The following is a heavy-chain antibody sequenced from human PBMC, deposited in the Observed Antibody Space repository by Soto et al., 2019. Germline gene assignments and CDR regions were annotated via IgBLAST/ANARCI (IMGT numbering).Heavy chain of an antibody. Sequence: QVQLVESGGGVVQPGRSLRLSCAASGFTFSSYGMHWVRQAPGKGLEWVALVWYDGGNEYYADSVKGRFTISRDNSKNTLYLQMNSLRDEDTDVYYCVRAAGYSGNDYVYYYGMDVWGQGTTVTVSS. J-gene: IGHJ6*02. CDR2: VWYDGGNE. D-gene: IGHD5-12*01. V-gene: IGHV3-33*01. CDR1: GFTFSSYG. CDR3: VRAAGYSGNDYVYYYGMDV.